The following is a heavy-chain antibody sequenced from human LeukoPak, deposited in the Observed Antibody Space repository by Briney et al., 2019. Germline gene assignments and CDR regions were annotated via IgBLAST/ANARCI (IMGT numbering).Heavy chain of an antibody. CDR2: IYYSGST. Sequence: SQTLSLTCTVSGGSISSGGYYWSWIRQHPGKGLEWIGYIYYSGSTYYNPSLKSRVTISVDTSKNQFSLKLSSVTAADTAVYYCARRSGSYGGPFDYWGRGTLVTVSS. CDR3: ARRSGSYGGPFDY. V-gene: IGHV4-31*03. CDR1: GGSISSGGYY. J-gene: IGHJ4*02. D-gene: IGHD1-26*01.